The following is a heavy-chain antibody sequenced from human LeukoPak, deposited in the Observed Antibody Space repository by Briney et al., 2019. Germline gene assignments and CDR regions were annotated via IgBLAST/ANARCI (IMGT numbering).Heavy chain of an antibody. CDR2: INHSGST. CDR3: ASSYGDLDY. CDR1: GGSFSGYY. V-gene: IGHV4-34*01. D-gene: IGHD4-17*01. Sequence: SETLSLTCAVYGGSFSGYYWSWIRQPPGKGLEWIGEINHSGSTNYNPSLKSRVTISVDTSKNQFSPKLSSVTAADTAVYYCASSYGDLDYWGQGTLVTVSS. J-gene: IGHJ4*02.